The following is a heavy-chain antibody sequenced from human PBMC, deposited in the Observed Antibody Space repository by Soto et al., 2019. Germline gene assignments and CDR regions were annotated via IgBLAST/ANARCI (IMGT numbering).Heavy chain of an antibody. CDR1: GYTFTTYY. J-gene: IGHJ5*02. D-gene: IGHD3-10*01. CDR3: ARARGWFDP. Sequence: ASVKVSCKASGYTFTTYYMHWVRQAPGQGLEWMGVINPSDNSTTYAQKFQGRVTMTRDMTTNTVYMELTSLRSEDTAVYYCARARGWFDPWGQGTLVTVSS. CDR2: INPSDNST. V-gene: IGHV1-46*01.